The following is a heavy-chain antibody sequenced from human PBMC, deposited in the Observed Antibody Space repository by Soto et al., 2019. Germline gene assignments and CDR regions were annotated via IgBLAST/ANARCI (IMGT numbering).Heavy chain of an antibody. D-gene: IGHD4-4*01. CDR1: GFTFSDYY. CDR3: AREPRDDYMISGGFDY. Sequence: QVQLVESGGGLVKPGGSPRLSCVASGFTFSDYYMSWFRQAPGKGLEWVSYISSGGSVIYSADSMKGRFTISRDNAKNSLYLQVNSLRAEDTAVYYCAREPRDDYMISGGFDYWGQGNLVTVSS. J-gene: IGHJ4*02. CDR2: ISSGGSVI. V-gene: IGHV3-11*01.